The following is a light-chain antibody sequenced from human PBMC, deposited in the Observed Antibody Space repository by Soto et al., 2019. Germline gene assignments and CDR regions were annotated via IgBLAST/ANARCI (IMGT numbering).Light chain of an antibody. J-gene: IGKJ4*01. V-gene: IGKV1-39*01. Sequence: DIQMTQSPSSLSASVGDRVIITCRASQSIRIYLNWYQKKPGKAPKLLIYAASNLQSGVPSRFGGSGSGTDFTFTITSLQPEYFATYYCQQSYRTPTFGGGTKVEIK. CDR1: QSIRIY. CDR3: QQSYRTPT. CDR2: AAS.